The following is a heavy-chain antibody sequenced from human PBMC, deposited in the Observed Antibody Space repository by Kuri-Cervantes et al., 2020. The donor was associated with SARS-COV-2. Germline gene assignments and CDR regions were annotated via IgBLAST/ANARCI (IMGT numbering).Heavy chain of an antibody. CDR1: GFIFSDYY. Sequence: GGSLRLSCTASGFIFSDYYMTWIRQAPGKGLEWVSNIGPSGTTKYYADSVKGRFTISRDNAKNSLYLQMNSLRAEDTAVYYCARDPGYCSSTSCYVAYFDYWGQGTLVTVSS. CDR2: IGPSGTTK. J-gene: IGHJ4*02. D-gene: IGHD2-2*01. V-gene: IGHV3-11*04. CDR3: ARDPGYCSSTSCYVAYFDY.